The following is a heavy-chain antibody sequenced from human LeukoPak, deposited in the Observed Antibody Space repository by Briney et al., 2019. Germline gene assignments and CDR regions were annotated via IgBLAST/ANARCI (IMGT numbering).Heavy chain of an antibody. CDR2: ISSSSSYI. CDR1: GFTFSSYS. D-gene: IGHD6-13*01. CDR3: ARSLVGYSSSWPTGLN. J-gene: IGHJ4*02. V-gene: IGHV3-21*01. Sequence: NPGGSLRLSCAASGFTFSSYSMNWVRQAPGKGLEWVSSISSSSSYIYYADSVKGRFTISRDNAKNSLYLQMNSLRAEDTAVYYCARSLVGYSSSWPTGLNWGQGTLVTVSS.